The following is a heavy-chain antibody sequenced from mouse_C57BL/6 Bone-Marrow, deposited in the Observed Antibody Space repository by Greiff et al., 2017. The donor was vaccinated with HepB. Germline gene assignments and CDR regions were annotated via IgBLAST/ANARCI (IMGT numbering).Heavy chain of an antibody. CDR3: ARSRYYGPFAY. Sequence: VQLQQSGAELVRPGASVKLSCKASGYTFTDYYINWVKQRPGQGLEWIARIYPGSGNTYYNEKFKGKGTLTAEKSSSTAYMQLSSLTSEDSAVYFCARSRYYGPFAYWGQGTLVTVSA. D-gene: IGHD1-1*01. V-gene: IGHV1-76*01. CDR1: GYTFTDYY. CDR2: IYPGSGNT. J-gene: IGHJ3*01.